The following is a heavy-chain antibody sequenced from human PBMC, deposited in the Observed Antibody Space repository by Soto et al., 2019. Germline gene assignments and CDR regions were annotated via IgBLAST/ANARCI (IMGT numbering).Heavy chain of an antibody. CDR3: ARARILVPGTIVHF. J-gene: IGHJ4*02. Sequence: PSETLSLTCTVSVYSVTSGSYWGWFRQPPEKGLEWIGSVYLSGHTYHNPSLMSRVTISIDTSKNQFSLKLTSVTAADTAVYYCARARILVPGTIVHFWGLTTLVTLSS. V-gene: IGHV4-38-2*02. D-gene: IGHD1-7*01. CDR1: VYSVTSGSY. CDR2: VYLSGHT.